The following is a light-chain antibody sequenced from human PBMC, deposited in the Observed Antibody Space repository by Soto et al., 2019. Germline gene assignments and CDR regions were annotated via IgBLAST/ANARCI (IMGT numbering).Light chain of an antibody. V-gene: IGLV2-8*01. J-gene: IGLJ1*01. CDR2: EVS. Sequence: QSALTQPPSASGSPGQSVTISCTGTSRDVGGYNYVSWYQQHPGKAPKLMIYEVSKRPSGVPDRFSGSKSGNTASLTVSGLQAEDEADYYCSSYAGSNNLVFGTGNKVTVL. CDR1: SRDVGGYNY. CDR3: SSYAGSNNLV.